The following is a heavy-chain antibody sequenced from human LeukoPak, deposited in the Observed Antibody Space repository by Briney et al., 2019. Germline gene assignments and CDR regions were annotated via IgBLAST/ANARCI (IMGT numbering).Heavy chain of an antibody. Sequence: ASVKVSCKASGYTFTSYDINWVRQATGQGLEWMGWMNPNSGNTGYAQKFQGRVTNTRNTSISTAYMELSSVRSEDTAVYYCAREVSVSSGWYWVAYYFDYWGQGTLVTVSS. D-gene: IGHD6-19*01. V-gene: IGHV1-8*03. J-gene: IGHJ4*02. CDR1: GYTFTSYD. CDR2: MNPNSGNT. CDR3: AREVSVSSGWYWVAYYFDY.